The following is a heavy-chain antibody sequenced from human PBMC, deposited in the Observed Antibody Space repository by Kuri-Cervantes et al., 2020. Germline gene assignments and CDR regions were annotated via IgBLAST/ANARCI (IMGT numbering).Heavy chain of an antibody. CDR2: IIPIFGTA. J-gene: IGHJ6*02. Sequence: SVKVSCKASGGTFSSYAIIWVRQATGQGLEWMGGIIPIFGTANYAQKFKGRVTITADESTSTAYMELSSLRCEDTAVYYCARRGIGRHIVVVTANRYGMDVWGQGTTVTVSS. CDR3: ARRGIGRHIVVVTANRYGMDV. V-gene: IGHV1-69*13. CDR1: GGTFSSYA. D-gene: IGHD2-21*02.